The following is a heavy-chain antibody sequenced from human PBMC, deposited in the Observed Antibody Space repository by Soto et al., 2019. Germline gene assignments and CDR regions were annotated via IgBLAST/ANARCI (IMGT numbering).Heavy chain of an antibody. CDR2: IGSSSSYT. D-gene: IGHD3-9*01. CDR1: GFPFSDYY. J-gene: IGHJ4*02. V-gene: IGHV3-11*05. Sequence: QVQLVESGGDLVKPGGSLRLSCAASGFPFSDYYMSWIRQAPGKGLEWVSSIGSSSSYTNYADSVKGRFTISRDNANIALYLQMNSLRAEDTVVYYCARRRPTGYYNYWGQGTLVTVSA. CDR3: ARRRPTGYYNY.